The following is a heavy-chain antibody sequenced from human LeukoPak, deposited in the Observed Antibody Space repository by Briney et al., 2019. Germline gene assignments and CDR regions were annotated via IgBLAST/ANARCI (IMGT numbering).Heavy chain of an antibody. J-gene: IGHJ4*02. Sequence: ASVKVSCKASGGTFSSYAISWVRQAPGQGLEWMGRIIPILGIANYAQKFQGRVTITADKSTSTAYMELSSLRSEDTAAYYCARDRSYYGSGSYLFYWGQGTLVTVSS. V-gene: IGHV1-69*04. CDR1: GGTFSSYA. CDR3: ARDRSYYGSGSYLFY. D-gene: IGHD3-10*01. CDR2: IIPILGIA.